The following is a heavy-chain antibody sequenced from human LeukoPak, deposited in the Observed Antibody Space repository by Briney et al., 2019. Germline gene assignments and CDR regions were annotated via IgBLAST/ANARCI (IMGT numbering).Heavy chain of an antibody. Sequence: GGSLRLSCAASGLTFSSYAMSWVRQAPGKGLEWVSAISGSGGSTYSADSVKGRFTISRDNSKNTLYLQINSLRAEDTAVYYCAKPISSGWYSFDYWGQGTLVTASS. V-gene: IGHV3-23*01. CDR3: AKPISSGWYSFDY. CDR1: GLTFSSYA. D-gene: IGHD6-19*01. J-gene: IGHJ4*02. CDR2: ISGSGGST.